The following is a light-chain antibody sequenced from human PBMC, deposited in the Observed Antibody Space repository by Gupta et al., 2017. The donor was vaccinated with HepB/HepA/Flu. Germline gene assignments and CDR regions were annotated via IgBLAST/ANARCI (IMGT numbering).Light chain of an antibody. CDR1: KIGSKS. V-gene: IGLV3-21*04. Sequence: SSVLTQPPSVPVAPGKTARITCGGNKIGSKSVHWYQQKPGQAPVLVIYYDSDRPSGIPERFSGSNSGNTATLTISRVEAGDEADYYCQVWDSSSDHPVFGGGTKLTVL. CDR2: YDS. CDR3: QVWDSSSDHPV. J-gene: IGLJ2*01.